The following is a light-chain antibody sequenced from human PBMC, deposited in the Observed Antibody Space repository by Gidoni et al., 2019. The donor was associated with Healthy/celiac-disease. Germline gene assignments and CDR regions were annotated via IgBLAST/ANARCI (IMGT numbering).Light chain of an antibody. J-gene: IGKJ2*03. V-gene: IGKV3-20*01. CDR3: QQYGSSPLYS. Sequence: EIVLTQSPGTLSLSPGERATLSCRASQRVSSSYLAWYQQKPGQAPRLLIYGASSRATVIPVRFSGSGSGTDFTLTISRLEPEDFAVYYCQQYGSSPLYSFGQGTKREIK. CDR1: QRVSSSY. CDR2: GAS.